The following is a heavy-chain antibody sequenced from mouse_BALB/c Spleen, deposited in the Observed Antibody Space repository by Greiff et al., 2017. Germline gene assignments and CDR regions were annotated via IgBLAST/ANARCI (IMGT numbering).Heavy chain of an antibody. CDR3: ARAYRYEAMDY. V-gene: IGHV3-2*02. Sequence: EVHLVESGPGLVKPSQSLSLTCTVTGYSITSDYAWNWIRQFPGNKLEWMGYISYSGSTSYNPSLKSRISITRDTSKNQFFLQLNSVTTEDTATYYCARAYRYEAMDYWGQGTSVTVSS. CDR1: GYSITSDYA. CDR2: ISYSGST. D-gene: IGHD2-14*01. J-gene: IGHJ4*01.